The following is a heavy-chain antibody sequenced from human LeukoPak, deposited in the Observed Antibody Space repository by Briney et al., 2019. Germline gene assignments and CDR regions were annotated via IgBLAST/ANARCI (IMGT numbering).Heavy chain of an antibody. CDR1: GFTFSSYD. CDR3: ARGLIAVAGFGGMDV. CDR2: IGTAGDT. D-gene: IGHD6-19*01. J-gene: IGHJ6*02. Sequence: GGSLRLSCAASGFTFSSYDMHWVRQATGKGLEWVSAIGTAGDTYYPGSVKGRFTISRENAKNSLYLQMNSLRAGDTAVYYCARGLIAVAGFGGMDVWGQGTTVTVSS. V-gene: IGHV3-13*01.